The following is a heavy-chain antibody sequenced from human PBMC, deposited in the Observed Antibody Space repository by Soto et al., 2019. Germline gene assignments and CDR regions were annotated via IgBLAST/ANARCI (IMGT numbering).Heavy chain of an antibody. Sequence: QVQLLQSGAEVKEPGASVRVSCKASGYTFNNYAVSWVRQAPGQGLEWMGWYNPVIAYGQSAKKFQGRVSMTTDTSKNTAYMELKSLRSDDTAVYYCARNSSDFYGWLDPWGQGTLVTVSS. J-gene: IGHJ5*02. D-gene: IGHD3-22*01. CDR1: GYTFNNYA. V-gene: IGHV1-18*04. CDR2: YNPVIAYG. CDR3: ARNSSDFYGWLDP.